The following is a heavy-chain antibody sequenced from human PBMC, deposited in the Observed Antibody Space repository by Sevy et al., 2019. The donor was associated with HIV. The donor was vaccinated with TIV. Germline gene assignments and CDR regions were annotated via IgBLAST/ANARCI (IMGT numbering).Heavy chain of an antibody. Sequence: LSLTCAASGFTVGSNYMSWVRQAPGKGLEWVSIIYSGVTTSYADSVKGRFTISRDNSKNTLYLQMNSLRAEETAVYYCARVSVYYYDSSGYYTTGNAFDIWGQGTMVTVSS. V-gene: IGHV3-53*01. CDR1: GFTVGSNY. CDR3: ARVSVYYYDSSGYYTTGNAFDI. D-gene: IGHD3-22*01. CDR2: IYSGVTT. J-gene: IGHJ3*02.